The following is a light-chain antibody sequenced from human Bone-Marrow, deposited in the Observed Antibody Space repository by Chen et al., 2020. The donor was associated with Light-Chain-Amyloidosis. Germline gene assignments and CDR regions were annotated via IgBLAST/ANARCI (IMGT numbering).Light chain of an antibody. CDR3: QQYYSTNT. V-gene: IGKV4-1*01. CDR2: WAS. Sequence: DIVMTQSPDSLAVSLGERATINCKSSQSVLYSSNNKNYLAWYQQKPGQPPKLLIYWASTRESGVPDRFSGSGSGTDFTLTISRLQAEDVAVYYCQQYYSTNTFGGGTKVEIK. CDR1: QSVLYSSNNKNY. J-gene: IGKJ4*01.